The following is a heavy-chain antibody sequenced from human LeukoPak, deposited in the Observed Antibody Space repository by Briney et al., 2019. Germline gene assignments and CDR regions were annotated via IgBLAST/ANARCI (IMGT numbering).Heavy chain of an antibody. CDR1: GYTLTELS. D-gene: IGHD3-22*01. Sequence: ASVKVSCKVSGYTLTELSMHWVRQAPGKGLEWMGGFDPEDGETIYAQKFQGRVTMTRNTSISTAYMELSSLRSEDTAVYYCARGLESYYYDSSGYLPGYWGQGTLVTVSS. CDR2: FDPEDGET. J-gene: IGHJ4*02. CDR3: ARGLESYYYDSSGYLPGY. V-gene: IGHV1-24*01.